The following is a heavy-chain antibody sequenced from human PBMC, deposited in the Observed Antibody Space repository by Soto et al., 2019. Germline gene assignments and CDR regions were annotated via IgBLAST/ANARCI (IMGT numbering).Heavy chain of an antibody. CDR1: GYTFTGYY. CDR2: INPNSGGP. V-gene: IGHV1-2*04. D-gene: IGHD1-7*01. CDR3: WKDYRELELKNWFGP. J-gene: IGHJ5*02. Sequence: ASVKGSCKASGYTFTGYYMHWVRQAPGKGLEWMGWINPNSGGPNYAKKFQGWCTMTRNTSIRTAYMELNRRRSDDTGVCYCWKDYRELELKNWFGPWGQGTLVTVSS.